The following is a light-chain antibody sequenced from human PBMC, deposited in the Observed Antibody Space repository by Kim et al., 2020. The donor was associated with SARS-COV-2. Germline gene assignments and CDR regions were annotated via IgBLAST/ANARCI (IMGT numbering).Light chain of an antibody. J-gene: IGLJ1*01. Sequence: GQSITISCSGTSGDIGNSNSVSWYQQHPGEAPRLIIYDVRDRPSGVSARFSGSKSANMASLTISGLRSEDEADYYCCSTSNTRDYVFGSGTKVTVL. CDR2: DVR. CDR3: CSTSNTRDYV. V-gene: IGLV2-14*03. CDR1: SGDIGNSNS.